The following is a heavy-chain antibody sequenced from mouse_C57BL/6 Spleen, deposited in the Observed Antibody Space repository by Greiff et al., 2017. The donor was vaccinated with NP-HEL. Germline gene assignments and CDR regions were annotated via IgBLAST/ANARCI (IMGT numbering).Heavy chain of an antibody. Sequence: VHLVESGAELVRPGASVTLSCKASGYTFTDYEMHWVKQTPVHGLEWIGAIDPETGGTAYNQKFKGKAILTADKSSSTAYMELRSLTSEDSAVYYCTRKDWGKFAYWGQGTLVTVSA. CDR2: IDPETGGT. V-gene: IGHV1-15*01. D-gene: IGHD4-1*01. CDR3: TRKDWGKFAY. CDR1: GYTFTDYE. J-gene: IGHJ3*01.